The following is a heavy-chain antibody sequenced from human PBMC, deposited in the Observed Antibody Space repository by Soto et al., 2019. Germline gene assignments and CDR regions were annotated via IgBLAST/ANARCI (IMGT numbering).Heavy chain of an antibody. D-gene: IGHD2-21*01. CDR1: GDSVSSNSVA. V-gene: IGHV6-1*01. J-gene: IGHJ4*02. CDR3: ARDAEGGNYCDLDY. Sequence: SQTLSLTCAISGDSVSSNSVAWNWIRQSPSRGLEWLGRAYYRSKWYNDYAVSVKSRITINPDTSKNQFSLQLNSVTPEDTAMYYCARDAEGGNYCDLDYWGQGTLVTVSS. CDR2: AYYRSKWYN.